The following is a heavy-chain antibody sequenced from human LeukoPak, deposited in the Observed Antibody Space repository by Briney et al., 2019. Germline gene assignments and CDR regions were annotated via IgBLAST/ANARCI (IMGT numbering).Heavy chain of an antibody. CDR3: VRLRWELLAPYFDH. Sequence: KSSETLSLTCSLSTDSTNTYYWSWIRQSPGKGLEWIAHIYHRGSTYYNPSFKSPITISIGMSKKDFSLKLPSVSVTDTAMYYCVRLRWELLAPYFDHWGQGAFVIVSS. CDR1: TDSTNTYY. CDR2: IYHRGST. D-gene: IGHD2-15*01. J-gene: IGHJ4*02. V-gene: IGHV4-59*01.